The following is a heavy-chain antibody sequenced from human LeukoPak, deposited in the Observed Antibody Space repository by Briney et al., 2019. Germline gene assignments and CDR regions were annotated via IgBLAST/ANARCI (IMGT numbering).Heavy chain of an antibody. D-gene: IGHD3-3*01. V-gene: IGHV4-59*01. Sequence: SETLSLTCTVSGGSISSYYWSWIRQPPGKGLEWIGYIYYSGSTNYNPSLKSRVTISVDTSKNQFSLKLSSVTAADTAVYYCARVSLGWSLAYFDYWGQGTLVTVSS. CDR2: IYYSGST. CDR3: ARVSLGWSLAYFDY. J-gene: IGHJ4*02. CDR1: GGSISSYY.